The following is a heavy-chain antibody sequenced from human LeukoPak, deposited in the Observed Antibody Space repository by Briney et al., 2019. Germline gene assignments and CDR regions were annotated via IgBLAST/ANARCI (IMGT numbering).Heavy chain of an antibody. CDR1: GDSITSGRYS. J-gene: IGHJ3*02. V-gene: IGHV4-31*03. Sequence: SQTLSLTCTVSGDSITSGRYSWAWIRQHPGKGLEWIGYIYYTGGTHYNPSLKSRLTISVDTSENHFSLKLSSVTAADTAIYFCARAPGAFDIWGQGTMVTVSS. CDR2: IYYTGGT. CDR3: ARAPGAFDI. D-gene: IGHD7-27*01.